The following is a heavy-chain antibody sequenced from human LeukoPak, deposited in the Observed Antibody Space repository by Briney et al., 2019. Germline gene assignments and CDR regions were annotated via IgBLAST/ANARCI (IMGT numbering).Heavy chain of an antibody. J-gene: IGHJ3*02. CDR1: GGTFSSYA. CDR3: ARWGHVDTAVVTHAFDI. Sequence: SVKVSCKASGGTFSSYAISWVRQAPGQGLEWMGGIIPIFGTANYAQKFQGRVTITADKSTSTAYMELSSLRSEDTAVYYCARWGHVDTAVVTHAFDIWGQGAMVTVSS. V-gene: IGHV1-69*06. D-gene: IGHD5-18*01. CDR2: IIPIFGTA.